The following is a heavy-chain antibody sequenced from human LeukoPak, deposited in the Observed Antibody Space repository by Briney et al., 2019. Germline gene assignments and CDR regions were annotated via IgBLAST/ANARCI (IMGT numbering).Heavy chain of an antibody. CDR3: AKDLHRSGTFDC. Sequence: GGSLRLSCAASGFTFSSYAMQWVRQAPGKGLEWVAVISHDGSNKYYTDSVKGRFAISRDNSKNTLYLQMNSLRAEDTAVYYCAKDLHRSGTFDCWGQGALVTVSS. D-gene: IGHD3-10*01. V-gene: IGHV3-30*09. J-gene: IGHJ4*02. CDR2: ISHDGSNK. CDR1: GFTFSSYA.